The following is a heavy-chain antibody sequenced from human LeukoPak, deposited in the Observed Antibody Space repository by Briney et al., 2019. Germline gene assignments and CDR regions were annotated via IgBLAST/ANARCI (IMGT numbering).Heavy chain of an antibody. V-gene: IGHV3-30*04. CDR3: ARAAGGWFDAFDI. D-gene: IGHD6-19*01. J-gene: IGHJ3*02. Sequence: PGRSLRLSCAASGFIFSSYAMHWVRQAPGKGLEWVAVTSYDGINKYYADSVKGRFTISRDNSKNTLYLQMNSLRTEDTAVYYCARAAGGWFDAFDIWGQGTMVTVSS. CDR1: GFIFSSYA. CDR2: TSYDGINK.